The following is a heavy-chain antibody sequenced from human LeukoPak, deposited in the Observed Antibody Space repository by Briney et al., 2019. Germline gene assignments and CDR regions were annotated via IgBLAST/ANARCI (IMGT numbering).Heavy chain of an antibody. CDR2: MRGGGGRT. V-gene: IGHV3-23*01. D-gene: IGHD4-17*01. CDR3: AKRVYGHSFDY. J-gene: IGHJ4*02. CDR1: GFTFSSHA. Sequence: PGGSLRLSCAASGFTFSSHAMSWVRQAPGKGLEGVATMRGGGGRTYYAESVKGRFTISRDNSKNTLYLQMNRLRAEDTAVYYCAKRVYGHSFDYWGQGTLVTVSS.